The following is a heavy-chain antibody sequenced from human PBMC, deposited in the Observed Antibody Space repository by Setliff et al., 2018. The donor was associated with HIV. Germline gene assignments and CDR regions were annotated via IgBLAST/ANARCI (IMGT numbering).Heavy chain of an antibody. CDR2: IYSTGST. D-gene: IGHD3-22*01. J-gene: IGHJ4*02. Sequence: PSETLSLTCTVSGPSINIHYWSWIRQSPGKGFEWIGYIYSTGSTHYNPSLQSRVTISVDKSKSQFSLKLNSVTAADTAVYYCGGNGYYSIDYWGQGTQVTVSS. CDR3: GGNGYYSIDY. V-gene: IGHV4-59*11. CDR1: GPSINIHY.